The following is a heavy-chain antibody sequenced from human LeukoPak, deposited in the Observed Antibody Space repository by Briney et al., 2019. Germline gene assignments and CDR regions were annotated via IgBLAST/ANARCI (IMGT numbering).Heavy chain of an antibody. J-gene: IGHJ4*02. CDR1: GGSISNYY. CDR2: VYYSGSP. D-gene: IGHD1-26*01. V-gene: IGHV4-59*01. CDR3: ARDQYSGRFDY. Sequence: SETVSLTCTVSGGSISNYYWSWIRQPPGKGLECVGYVYYSGSPDYSPSLKSRVTISIDTSKNQFSLKLSSVTAADTAVYYCARDQYSGRFDYWGQGTLVTVSS.